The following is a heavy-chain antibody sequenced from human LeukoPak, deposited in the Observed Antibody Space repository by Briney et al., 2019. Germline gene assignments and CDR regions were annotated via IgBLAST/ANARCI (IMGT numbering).Heavy chain of an antibody. V-gene: IGHV4-59*12. D-gene: IGHD6-13*01. CDR3: ARARDSSPRDYYYYYMDV. CDR1: GGSISSYY. Sequence: SETLSLTCSVSGGSISSYYWSWIRQSPGKGLEWIGYIYNSGSTNYNPSLKGRVTISVDTSKNQFSLKLSSVTAADTAVYYCARARDSSPRDYYYYYMDVWGKGTTVTVSS. J-gene: IGHJ6*03. CDR2: IYNSGST.